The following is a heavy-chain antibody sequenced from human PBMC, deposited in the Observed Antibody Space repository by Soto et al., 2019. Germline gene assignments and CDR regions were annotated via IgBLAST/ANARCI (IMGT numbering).Heavy chain of an antibody. CDR2: ISGSGGST. J-gene: IGHJ4*02. V-gene: IGHV3-23*01. Sequence: GGSLRLSWAASGFTFSSYAMSWVSQAPGKGLEWVSAISGSGGSTYYADSVKGRFTISRDNSKNTLYLQMNSLRAEDTAVYYCAKGRGLWFGELFDYWGQGTLVTVSS. D-gene: IGHD3-10*01. CDR3: AKGRGLWFGELFDY. CDR1: GFTFSSYA.